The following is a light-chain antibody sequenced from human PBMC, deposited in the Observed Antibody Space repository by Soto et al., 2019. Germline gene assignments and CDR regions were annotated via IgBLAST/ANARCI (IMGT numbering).Light chain of an antibody. Sequence: QSALTQPPSASGSPGQAVAISCTGNSSDVGGYNYVSWYQQHPGKAPKLMIYEVNKRPSGVPDRFSGSKSGNTASLTVSGLQAEDEADYYCSSYAGSRNVFGTGTKVTV. CDR2: EVN. CDR3: SSYAGSRNV. V-gene: IGLV2-8*01. J-gene: IGLJ1*01. CDR1: SSDVGGYNY.